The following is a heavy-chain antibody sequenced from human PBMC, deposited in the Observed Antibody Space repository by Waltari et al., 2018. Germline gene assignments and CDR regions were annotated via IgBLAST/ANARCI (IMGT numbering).Heavy chain of an antibody. J-gene: IGHJ4*02. CDR3: ARHLYSIDYLELAK. Sequence: EEPLLESGGGLAQPGGSLRRSCAASGFNFISYAMSWVRQALGKGLEGVSGISDSGVITKYADSVNGRFTVSRDNSKNTVFLHLNSLRAEDTAIYYCARHLYSIDYLELAKWGQGTLVTVSS. CDR1: GFNFISYA. D-gene: IGHD3-22*01. V-gene: IGHV3-23*01. CDR2: ISDSGVIT.